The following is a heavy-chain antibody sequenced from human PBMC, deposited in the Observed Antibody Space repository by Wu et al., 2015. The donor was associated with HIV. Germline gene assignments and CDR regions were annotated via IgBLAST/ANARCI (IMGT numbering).Heavy chain of an antibody. CDR1: GYTFAAYD. J-gene: IGHJ3*02. D-gene: IGHD3-22*01. Sequence: QVQLVQSGAEVKKPGASVKVACKASGYTFAAYDINWVRQAIGQGLEWMGWMNPNSGNSGYAPKFQGRISMTRNTSISTAYMELSSLTSGDTAIYFCARGPYYSDASGSLSRHDAFNIWGQGTRVTVSS. CDR3: ARGPYYSDASGSLSRHDAFNI. CDR2: MNPNSGNS. V-gene: IGHV1-8*01.